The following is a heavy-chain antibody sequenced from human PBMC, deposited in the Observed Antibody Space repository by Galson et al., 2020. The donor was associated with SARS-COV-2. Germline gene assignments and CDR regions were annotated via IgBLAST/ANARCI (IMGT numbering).Heavy chain of an antibody. CDR1: GFTLSDHY. CDR3: TRYSTVDLALDI. Sequence: TGGSLRLSCAASGFTLSDHYIDWVSQAPGKGLEWVGRSRDKANSYSTDYAASVIGRFTISRDDSKNSLYLRMNSLKAEDTALYYCTRYSTVDLALDIWGQGTMVTVSS. D-gene: IGHD2-21*01. J-gene: IGHJ3*02. CDR2: SRDKANSYST. V-gene: IGHV3-72*01.